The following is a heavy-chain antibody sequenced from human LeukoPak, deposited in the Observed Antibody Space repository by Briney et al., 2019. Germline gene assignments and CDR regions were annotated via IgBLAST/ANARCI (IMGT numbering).Heavy chain of an antibody. J-gene: IGHJ4*02. CDR1: GYTFTCYY. D-gene: IGHD3-10*01. V-gene: IGHV1-2*06. Sequence: ASVKVSCKASGYTFTCYYMHWVRQAPGQGLEWMGRINPNSGGTNYAQKFQGRVTMTRDASISTAYMELSRLRSDDTAVYYCASRSGLYGSGSYFWGQGTLVTVSS. CDR2: INPNSGGT. CDR3: ASRSGLYGSGSYF.